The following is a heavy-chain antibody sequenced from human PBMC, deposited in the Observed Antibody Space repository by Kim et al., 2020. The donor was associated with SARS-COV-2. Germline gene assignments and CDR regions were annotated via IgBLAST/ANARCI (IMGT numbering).Heavy chain of an antibody. Sequence: SETLSLTCAVSGGSISSSNWWSWVRQPPGKGLEWIGEIYHSGSTNYNPSLKSRVTISVDKSKNQFSLKLSSVTAADTAVYYCATIGPYNWNAQPALDYWGQGTLVTVSS. J-gene: IGHJ4*02. V-gene: IGHV4-4*02. CDR2: IYHSGST. CDR3: ATIGPYNWNAQPALDY. D-gene: IGHD1-1*01. CDR1: GGSISSSNW.